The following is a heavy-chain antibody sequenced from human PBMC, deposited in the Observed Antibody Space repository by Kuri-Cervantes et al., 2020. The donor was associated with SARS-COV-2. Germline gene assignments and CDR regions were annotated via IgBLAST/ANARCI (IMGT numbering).Heavy chain of an antibody. CDR3: AKSLRCMGGVCSRDYYYYYMDV. CDR2: ISGSGGST. CDR1: GFTVSSNY. D-gene: IGHD2-8*02. Sequence: ETLSLTCAASGFTVSSNYMSGVRQAPGKGLEWVSAISGSGGSTYYADSVKGRLTISRDNSKNTLYLQMNSLRAEDTAVYYCAKSLRCMGGVCSRDYYYYYMDVWGKGTTVTVSS. J-gene: IGHJ6*03. V-gene: IGHV3-23*01.